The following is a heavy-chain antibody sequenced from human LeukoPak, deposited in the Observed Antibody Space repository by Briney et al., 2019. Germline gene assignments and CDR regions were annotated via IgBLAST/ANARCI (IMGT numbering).Heavy chain of an antibody. J-gene: IGHJ4*02. Sequence: SETLSLTCTVSGGSISNSNSYWGWIRQSPGKGLEWIANIYYSGSTYYNPSLKSRVTISVDTSKNQFSLKLSSVTAADTAVYYCARDQLNYGDYESYFDYWGQGTLVTVSS. D-gene: IGHD4-17*01. V-gene: IGHV4-39*07. CDR3: ARDQLNYGDYESYFDY. CDR1: GGSISNSNSY. CDR2: IYYSGST.